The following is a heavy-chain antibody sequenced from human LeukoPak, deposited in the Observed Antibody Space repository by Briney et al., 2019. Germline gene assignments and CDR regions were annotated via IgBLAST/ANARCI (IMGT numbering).Heavy chain of an antibody. J-gene: IGHJ4*02. V-gene: IGHV3-11*01. D-gene: IGHD3-16*01. Sequence: GGSLRLSCAASGFTFSDYYMNWVRQAPGKGLEWISYIVPSGTIMKYADSVRGRFTISRDNAKNSLYLQMNSLRAEDAAVYYCARDKSGGSRLDSWGQGTLVTVSS. CDR3: ARDKSGGSRLDS. CDR1: GFTFSDYY. CDR2: IVPSGTIM.